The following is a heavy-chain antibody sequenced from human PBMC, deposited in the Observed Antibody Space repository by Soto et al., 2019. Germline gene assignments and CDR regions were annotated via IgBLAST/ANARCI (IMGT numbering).Heavy chain of an antibody. CDR2: ISYDGSNK. V-gene: IGHV3-30*03. J-gene: IGHJ4*02. CDR3: VAGQYYFDY. Sequence: QVQLVESGGGVVQPGRSLRLSCAASGFPFITYGMHWVREGPGKGLEWVAVISYDGSNKFYADSVKGRFTISRDNSKNTLYLQMNSLRPEDTALYSCVAGQYYFDYRGQGTLVIVSS. CDR1: GFPFITYG.